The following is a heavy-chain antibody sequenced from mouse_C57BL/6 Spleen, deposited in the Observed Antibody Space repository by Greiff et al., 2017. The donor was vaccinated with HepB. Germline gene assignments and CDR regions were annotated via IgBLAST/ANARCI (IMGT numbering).Heavy chain of an antibody. J-gene: IGHJ4*01. CDR3: ARGYSNYRYAMDY. CDR1: GFTFSDYG. V-gene: IGHV5-17*01. Sequence: EVKVVESGGGLVKPGGSLKLSCAASGFTFSDYGMHWVRQAPEKGLEWVAYISSGSSTIYYADTVKGRFTIARDNAKNTLFLQMTSLRSEDTAMYYCARGYSNYRYAMDYWGQGTSVTVSS. CDR2: ISSGSSTI. D-gene: IGHD2-5*01.